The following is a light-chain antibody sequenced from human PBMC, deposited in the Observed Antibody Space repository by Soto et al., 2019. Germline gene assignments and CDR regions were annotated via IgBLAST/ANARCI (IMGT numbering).Light chain of an antibody. J-gene: IGLJ3*02. CDR3: AAWDDSLNGVV. Sequence: QLVLTQPPSASGTPGQRVTIACSGSSSNIGSTTVKWYQQLPGTAPKLLIYNNNQRPSGVPVRFSGSKSGNSASLAISGLQSEDEADYYCAAWDDSLNGVVFGGGTKLTVL. V-gene: IGLV1-44*01. CDR2: NNN. CDR1: SSNIGSTT.